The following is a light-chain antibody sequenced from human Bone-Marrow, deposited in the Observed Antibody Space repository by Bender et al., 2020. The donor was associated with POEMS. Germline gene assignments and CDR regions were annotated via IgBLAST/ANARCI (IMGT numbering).Light chain of an antibody. CDR3: SSYTRSTTLV. CDR1: SSDIGNYNY. J-gene: IGLJ1*01. Sequence: QSALTQPASVSGSPGQSITISCTGTSSDIGNYNYVSWYQQHPGKAPRLLIYEVSNRPSGVSIRFSGPKSGNTASLTISGLQADDEADYYCSSYTRSTTLVFGTGTKVTVL. CDR2: EVS. V-gene: IGLV2-14*01.